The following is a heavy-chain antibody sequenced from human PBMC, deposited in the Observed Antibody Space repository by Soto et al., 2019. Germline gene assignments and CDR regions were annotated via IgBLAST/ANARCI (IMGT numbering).Heavy chain of an antibody. V-gene: IGHV5-51*01. J-gene: IGHJ4*02. D-gene: IGHD2-15*01. Sequence: TSYWIGWVRQMPGKGLEWMGIIYPGDSDTRYSPSFQGQVTISADKSISTAYLQWSSLKASDTAMYYCARPLPRIGYCSGGSCYSNSPPGYWGQGTLVTVSS. CDR3: ARPLPRIGYCSGGSCYSNSPPGY. CDR2: IYPGDSDT. CDR1: TSYW.